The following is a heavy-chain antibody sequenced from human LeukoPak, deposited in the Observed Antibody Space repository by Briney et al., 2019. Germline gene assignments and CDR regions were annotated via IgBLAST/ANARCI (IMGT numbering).Heavy chain of an antibody. CDR2: MHHSGTT. CDR1: GHSMSSGYY. J-gene: IGHJ4*02. CDR3: ARWGSSWYLDY. V-gene: IGHV4-38-2*01. Sequence: PSETLSLTCAVSGHSMSSGYYWGWIRQPPGEGLEWIGSMHHSGTTYYNPSLKSRVTISVDKSKNQFSLKLSSVTAADTAVYYCARWGSSWYLDYWGQGTLVTVSS. D-gene: IGHD6-13*01.